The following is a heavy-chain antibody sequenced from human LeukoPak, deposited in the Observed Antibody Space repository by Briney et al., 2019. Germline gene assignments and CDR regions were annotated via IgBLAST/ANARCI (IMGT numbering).Heavy chain of an antibody. D-gene: IGHD6-19*01. Sequence: GGSLRLSCAASGFTFSSYGMSWVRQAPGKGLEWVSTISGSGRSTYYADSVKGRFTISRDNSKNTLYLQVNSLRAEDTAVYYCASDVYSSGLYWGQGTLVTVSS. V-gene: IGHV3-23*01. CDR1: GFTFSSYG. CDR2: ISGSGRST. J-gene: IGHJ4*02. CDR3: ASDVYSSGLY.